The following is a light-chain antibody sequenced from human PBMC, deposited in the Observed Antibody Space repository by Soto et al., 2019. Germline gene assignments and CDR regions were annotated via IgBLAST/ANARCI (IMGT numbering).Light chain of an antibody. CDR2: DAA. CDR3: QKRSNWPPSIT. J-gene: IGKJ5*01. Sequence: EIVLTQSPATLSLSPGERATLSCRASQSVSSYLAWYQQKPGQAPRLLIYDAANRATGISARFSGSGSGTDFTLTISSLEPEDFAVYYCQKRSNWPPSITFGQGTRLEIK. CDR1: QSVSSY. V-gene: IGKV3-11*01.